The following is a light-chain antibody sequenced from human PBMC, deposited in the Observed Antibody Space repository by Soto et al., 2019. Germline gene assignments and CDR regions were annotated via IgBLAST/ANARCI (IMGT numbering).Light chain of an antibody. CDR3: QQANSFPHT. Sequence: TPMTQSPASLSATVGDRVTFPCRASQGINTWLAWYQQKPGKAPKFLIYAASTLQSGVPSRFSGSGSETEFTLTINSLQPEDFATYYCQQANSFPHTFGQGTRLEVK. CDR2: AAS. V-gene: IGKV1-12*01. J-gene: IGKJ5*01. CDR1: QGINTW.